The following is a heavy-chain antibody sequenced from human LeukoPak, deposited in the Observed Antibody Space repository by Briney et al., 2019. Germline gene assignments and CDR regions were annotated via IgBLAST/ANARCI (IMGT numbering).Heavy chain of an antibody. Sequence: PSETLSLTCAVHGGSFSGYYWSWIRQPPGKGLEWIGEINHSGSTNYNPSLKSRVTLSVDTSKNQFSLKLSSVTAADTAVYYCARGLNWNYNYWGQGTLVTVSS. D-gene: IGHD1-7*01. CDR1: GGSFSGYY. J-gene: IGHJ4*02. CDR3: ARGLNWNYNY. V-gene: IGHV4-34*01. CDR2: INHSGST.